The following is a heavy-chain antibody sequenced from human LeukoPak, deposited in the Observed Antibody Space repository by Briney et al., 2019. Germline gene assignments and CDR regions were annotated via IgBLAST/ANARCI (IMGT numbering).Heavy chain of an antibody. D-gene: IGHD3-3*01. CDR2: INHSGST. Sequence: SETLSLTCAVYGGSFSGYYWSWLRQPPGKGLEWIGEINHSGSTNYNPSLKSRVTISVDTSKNQFSLKLSSVTAADTAVYYCARARTYYDFWSGYYTGPYYFDYWGQGTLVTVPS. J-gene: IGHJ4*02. CDR1: GGSFSGYY. V-gene: IGHV4-34*01. CDR3: ARARTYYDFWSGYYTGPYYFDY.